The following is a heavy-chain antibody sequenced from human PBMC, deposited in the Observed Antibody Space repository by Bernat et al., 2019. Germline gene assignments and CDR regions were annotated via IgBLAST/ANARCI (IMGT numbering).Heavy chain of an antibody. Sequence: EVQLVESGGGLVQPGGSLRLSCAASGFTFSNYWMHWVRQAPGKGLVWVSRINSDGSSTSYADSVKGRFTISRDNAKNTLYLQMNSLRAEDTAVYYCTVDTAMVVKYYYYMDVWGKGTTVTVSS. J-gene: IGHJ6*03. D-gene: IGHD5-18*01. CDR1: GFTFSNYW. CDR2: INSDGSST. V-gene: IGHV3-74*01. CDR3: TVDTAMVVKYYYYMDV.